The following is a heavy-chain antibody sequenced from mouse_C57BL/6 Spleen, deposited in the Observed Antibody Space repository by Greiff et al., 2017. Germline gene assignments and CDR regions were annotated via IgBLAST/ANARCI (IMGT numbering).Heavy chain of an antibody. CDR1: GYTFTSYW. Sequence: VQLQQSGAELAKPGASVKLSCKASGYTFTSYWMHWVKQRPGQGLEWIGYINPSSGYTKYNQKFKDKATLTADKSSSTAYMQLSSLTYEDSAVYYCAREDTADYDPLAYWGQGTLVTVSA. CDR2: INPSSGYT. CDR3: AREDTADYDPLAY. D-gene: IGHD2-4*01. J-gene: IGHJ3*01. V-gene: IGHV1-7*01.